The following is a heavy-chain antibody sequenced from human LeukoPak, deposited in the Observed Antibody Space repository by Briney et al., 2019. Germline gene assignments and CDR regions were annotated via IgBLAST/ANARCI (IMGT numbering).Heavy chain of an antibody. CDR3: AKDQDRTMITFGGVIVTDAFDI. J-gene: IGHJ3*02. D-gene: IGHD3-16*02. CDR2: ISGSGGST. V-gene: IGHV3-23*01. Sequence: AGGSLRLSCAASGFTFSSYAMSWVRQAPGKGLEWVSAISGSGGSTYYADSVKGRFTISRDNSKNTLYLQMNSLRAEDTAVYYCAKDQDRTMITFGGVIVTDAFDIWGQGTMVTVSS. CDR1: GFTFSSYA.